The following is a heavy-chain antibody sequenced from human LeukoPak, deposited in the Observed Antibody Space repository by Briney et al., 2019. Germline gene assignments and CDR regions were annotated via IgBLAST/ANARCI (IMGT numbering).Heavy chain of an antibody. Sequence: SETLSLTCAVYGGSFSGYYWSWIRQPPGKGLEWIGEINHSGSTHYNPSLKSRVTISVDTSKNQFSLRLSSVTAADTAVYYCARGLPFTIVLMVYGNWFDSWGQGTLVTVSS. CDR1: GGSFSGYY. D-gene: IGHD2-8*01. CDR3: ARGLPFTIVLMVYGNWFDS. CDR2: INHSGST. V-gene: IGHV4-34*01. J-gene: IGHJ5*01.